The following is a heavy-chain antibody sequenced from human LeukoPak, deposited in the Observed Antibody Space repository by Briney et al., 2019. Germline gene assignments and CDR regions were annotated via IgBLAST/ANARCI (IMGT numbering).Heavy chain of an antibody. D-gene: IGHD4-17*01. J-gene: IGHJ6*02. CDR3: ARDTVGTVTPGTYYYYYGMDV. CDR1: GGTFSSYA. V-gene: IGHV1-69*04. CDR2: IIPILGIA. Sequence: SVKVSCKASGGTFSSYAISWVRQAPGQGLEWMGRIIPILGIANYAQKFQGRVTITADKSTSTAYMELSSLRSEDTAVYYCARDTVGTVTPGTYYYYYGMDVWGQGTTVTVSS.